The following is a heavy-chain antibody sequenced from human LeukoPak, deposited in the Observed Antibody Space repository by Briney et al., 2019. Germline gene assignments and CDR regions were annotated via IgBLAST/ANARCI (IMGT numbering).Heavy chain of an antibody. Sequence: GASVKVSCKASGYTFSSYAISWVRQAPGQGLEWMGGIIPIFGTANYAQKFQGRVTITADESTSTAYMELSSLRAEDTAVYYCATRVRDDYGDYGSHWFDPWGQGTLVTVSS. V-gene: IGHV1-69*13. CDR2: IIPIFGTA. J-gene: IGHJ5*02. CDR1: GYTFSSYA. CDR3: ATRVRDDYGDYGSHWFDP. D-gene: IGHD4-17*01.